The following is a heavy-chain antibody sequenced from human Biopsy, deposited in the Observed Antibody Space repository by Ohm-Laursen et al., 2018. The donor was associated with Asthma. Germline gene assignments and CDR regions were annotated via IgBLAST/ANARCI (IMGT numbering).Heavy chain of an antibody. J-gene: IGHJ3*01. V-gene: IGHV3-7*01. D-gene: IGHD4-17*01. Sequence: SLRLSCAASGFTFGDYWMSWVRQVPGKGLEWVANIKHDGTEKNHVDSLKGRFTISRVNSRNRLYLQISSLRVEDSAVYFCAAESGQDSGDSGGLDAWGRGTRVAVSS. CDR3: AAESGQDSGDSGGLDA. CDR2: IKHDGTEK. CDR1: GFTFGDYW.